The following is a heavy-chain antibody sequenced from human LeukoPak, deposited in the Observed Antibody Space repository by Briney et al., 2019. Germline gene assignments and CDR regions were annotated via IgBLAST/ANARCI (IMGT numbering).Heavy chain of an antibody. D-gene: IGHD3-9*01. Sequence: PSQTLSLTCAVSGDSITSGGYSWSWIRQPPGKALEWIGYIYHDKITYYNPSLKSRVTISVGRSRTQFSLKLNSVTAADTAVYYCARGYDVLTGHDYFDYWGQGILVTVSS. CDR3: ARGYDVLTGHDYFDY. CDR1: GDSITSGGYS. J-gene: IGHJ4*02. V-gene: IGHV4-30-2*01. CDR2: IYHDKIT.